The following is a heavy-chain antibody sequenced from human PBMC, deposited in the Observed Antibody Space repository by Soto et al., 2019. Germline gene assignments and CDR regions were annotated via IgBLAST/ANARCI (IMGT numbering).Heavy chain of an antibody. D-gene: IGHD5-12*01. CDR2: IYYSGST. CDR3: ARTPLRLNYYMDV. CDR1: GGSISSYY. Sequence: SETLSLTCTVSGGSISSYYWSWIRQPPGKGLEWIGYIYYSGSTNYNPSLKSRVTISVDTSKNQFSLKLSSVTAADTAVYYCARTPLRLNYYMDVWGKGTTVTVSS. J-gene: IGHJ6*03. V-gene: IGHV4-59*01.